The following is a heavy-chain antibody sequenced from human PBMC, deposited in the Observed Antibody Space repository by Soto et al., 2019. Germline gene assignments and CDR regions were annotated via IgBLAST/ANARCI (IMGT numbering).Heavy chain of an antibody. Sequence: EVQLVESGGGLVQPGGSLRLSCGASGFTISTYWMRWVRRTPGKGLEWVGNINQGGSENFYAGAARGRFSISRDNARNTVYRQMKSLSAADTAVYFCARDRGNGYYGQDTWGMDVGGQGTTVTVSS. CDR3: ARDRGNGYYGQDTWGMDV. V-gene: IGHV3-7*05. J-gene: IGHJ6*02. CDR1: GFTISTYW. CDR2: INQGGSEN. D-gene: IGHD3-22*01.